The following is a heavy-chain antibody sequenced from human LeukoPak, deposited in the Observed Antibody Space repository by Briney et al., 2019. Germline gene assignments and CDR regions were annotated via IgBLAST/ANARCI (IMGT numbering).Heavy chain of an antibody. CDR1: GFTSSSYW. CDR2: INTDGSST. J-gene: IGHJ4*02. V-gene: IGHV3-74*01. D-gene: IGHD5-24*01. Sequence: SGGSRRPSCAASGFTSSSYWMHWVRQAPGKGLVWGSRINTDGSSTSYADSVKGRFTISRDNAKNTLYLQMNSLRAEDTAVYFCATQRKRWLQLLDYWGQGTLVTVSS. CDR3: ATQRKRWLQLLDY.